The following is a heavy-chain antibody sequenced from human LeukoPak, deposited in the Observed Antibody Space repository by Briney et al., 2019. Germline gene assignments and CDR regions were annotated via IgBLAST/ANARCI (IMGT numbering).Heavy chain of an antibody. V-gene: IGHV1-8*03. CDR1: GYSFTSYD. D-gene: IGHD3-22*01. CDR3: ASLNYYDSRDAFDI. CDR2: MNPNSGDT. J-gene: IGHJ3*02. Sequence: ASVKVSCKASGYSFTSYDINWVRQATGQGLEWMGWMNPNSGDTGYAQKFQGRVTITWNTSITTAYMELSSLRSEDTAVFYCASLNYYDSRDAFDIWGQGTMVTVSS.